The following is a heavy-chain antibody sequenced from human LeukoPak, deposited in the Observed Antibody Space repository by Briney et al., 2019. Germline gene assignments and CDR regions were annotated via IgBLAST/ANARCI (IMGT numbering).Heavy chain of an antibody. CDR3: ARGPYNWNGYYYYMDV. J-gene: IGHJ6*03. D-gene: IGHD1-20*01. CDR1: GYTFTSYG. V-gene: IGHV1-69*05. Sequence: GASVKVSCKASGYTFTSYGISWVRQAPGQGLEWMGGIIPIFGTANYAQKFQGRVTITTDESTSTAYMELSSLRSEDTAVYFCARGPYNWNGYYYYMDVWGKGTTVTVSS. CDR2: IIPIFGTA.